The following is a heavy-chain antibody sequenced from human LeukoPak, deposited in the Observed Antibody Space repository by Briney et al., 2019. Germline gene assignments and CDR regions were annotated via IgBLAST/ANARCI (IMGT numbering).Heavy chain of an antibody. CDR1: GYSFPSHG. J-gene: IGHJ4*02. CDR3: VRDGYSYGYVY. CDR2: INPSGSST. D-gene: IGHD5-18*01. Sequence: ASVKVSCKASGYSFPSHGISWVRQAPGQGLEWMGIINPSGSSTTYAQKFQGRVTMTRDTSTSTVYMELSSLRSEDTAVYYCVRDGYSYGYVYWGQGTLVTVSS. V-gene: IGHV1-46*01.